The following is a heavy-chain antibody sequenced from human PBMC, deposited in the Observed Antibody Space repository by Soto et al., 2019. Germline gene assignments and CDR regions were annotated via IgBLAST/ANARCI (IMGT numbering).Heavy chain of an antibody. V-gene: IGHV4-34*01. CDR2: INRGGST. Sequence: SETLSLTCAVYGGSFSGHDWGWIRQPPGKGLEWIGEINRGGSTNYNPSLKSRTTISVXMXXXXFXLXLXXXTATXTAVYYCARGIPGYSSSWFDSWGQGTLVTVSP. D-gene: IGHD6-13*01. J-gene: IGHJ5*01. CDR3: ARGIPGYSSSWFDS. CDR1: GGSFSGHD.